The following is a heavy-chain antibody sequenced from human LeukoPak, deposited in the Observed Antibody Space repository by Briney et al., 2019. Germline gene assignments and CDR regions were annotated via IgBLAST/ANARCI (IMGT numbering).Heavy chain of an antibody. CDR2: ISRSSGTI. Sequence: GGSLRLSCAASGFTFSGYSMNWVRQAPGKGLEWLSFISRSSGTIYYADSVKGRFTISRDSAKNSLTLQMHSLRAEDTAVYYCTGGSDKVLSGEYYYYMDVWGTGTTVTVSS. J-gene: IGHJ6*03. D-gene: IGHD2/OR15-2a*01. CDR3: TGGSDKVLSGEYYYYMDV. CDR1: GFTFSGYS. V-gene: IGHV3-48*04.